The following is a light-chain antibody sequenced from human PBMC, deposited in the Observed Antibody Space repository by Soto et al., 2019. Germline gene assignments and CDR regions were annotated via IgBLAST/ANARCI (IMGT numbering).Light chain of an antibody. Sequence: QSALTQPASVSGSPGQSITISCTGTSSDVGGYNYVSWYQQHPGKAPKLMIYEVSNRPSGVSNRFSGSKSGNTASLTISGLQDEDEADYYCSSYTSSSTLVFGRGTKLTVL. V-gene: IGLV2-14*01. CDR2: EVS. CDR1: SSDVGGYNY. J-gene: IGLJ2*01. CDR3: SSYTSSSTLV.